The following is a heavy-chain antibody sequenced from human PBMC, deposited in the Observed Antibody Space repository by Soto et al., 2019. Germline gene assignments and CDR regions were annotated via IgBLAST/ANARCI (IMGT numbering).Heavy chain of an antibody. Sequence: QAHLEQSGAEVKRPGASVKVSCKASEYTFSDFDINWLRQASGQGPEWMGWMNAKSGDTFFAQRFQDKFNMTWDTSLSTAYMEVGSLTSDDTAMYYCARGNPFNYAGFDVWGQGTTVAVSS. CDR1: EYTFSDFD. D-gene: IGHD3-16*01. CDR3: ARGNPFNYAGFDV. CDR2: MNAKSGDT. V-gene: IGHV1-8*01. J-gene: IGHJ6*02.